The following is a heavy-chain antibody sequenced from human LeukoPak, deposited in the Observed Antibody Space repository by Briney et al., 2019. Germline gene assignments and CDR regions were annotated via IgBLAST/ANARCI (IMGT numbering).Heavy chain of an antibody. CDR3: ARWGVGWLQFSDAFDI. CDR2: IKTDGSNT. D-gene: IGHD5-24*01. J-gene: IGHJ3*02. Sequence: GGSLRLSCAASGFTFSSYAMSWVRQAPGKGLEWVSRIKTDGSNTNYADSVKGRFTISRDNSKNTVYLQMNSLRAEDTAVYYCARWGVGWLQFSDAFDIWGQGTMVTVSS. V-gene: IGHV3-23*01. CDR1: GFTFSSYA.